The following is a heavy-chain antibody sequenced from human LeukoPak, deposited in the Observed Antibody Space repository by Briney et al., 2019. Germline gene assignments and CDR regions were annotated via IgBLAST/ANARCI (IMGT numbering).Heavy chain of an antibody. CDR2: INPNSGGT. V-gene: IGHV1-2*02. CDR1: GYTFTGYY. J-gene: IGHJ5*02. Sequence: ASVKVSCKASGYTFTGYYMHWVRQAPGQGLEWMGWINPNSGGTNYAQKFQGRVTMTRDTSISTAYMELRSLRSDDTAVYYCARDANGDYGYNWFDPWGQGTLVTVSS. CDR3: ARDANGDYGYNWFDP. D-gene: IGHD4-17*01.